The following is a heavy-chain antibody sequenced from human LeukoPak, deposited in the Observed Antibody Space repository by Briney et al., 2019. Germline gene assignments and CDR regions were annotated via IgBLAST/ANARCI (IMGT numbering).Heavy chain of an antibody. D-gene: IGHD4-11*01. CDR1: GYTFTGYY. CDR3: ARDWGYYSDYGDTFDI. Sequence: ASVKVSCNASGYTFTGYYMHWVRQAPGQGLEWMGWINPKSGGTNYAQKFQGRVTMTRDTSISTAYMELSRLRSDDTAVYYCARDWGYYSDYGDTFDIWGQRTMVTVSS. CDR2: INPKSGGT. V-gene: IGHV1-2*02. J-gene: IGHJ3*02.